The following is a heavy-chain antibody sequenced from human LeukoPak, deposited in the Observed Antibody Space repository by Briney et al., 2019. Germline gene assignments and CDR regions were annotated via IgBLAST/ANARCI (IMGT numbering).Heavy chain of an antibody. CDR2: IYPGDSDT. D-gene: IGHD2-2*01. CDR1: GYSFTSYW. Sequence: GESLKISCKGSGYSFTSYWIGWVRQMPGKGLEWMGIIYPGDSDTRYSPSFQGQVTISADKSISTAYLQWSSLKAPDTAMYYCARQGVGYCSSTSCYGGNWFDPWGQGTLVTVSS. CDR3: ARQGVGYCSSTSCYGGNWFDP. V-gene: IGHV5-51*01. J-gene: IGHJ5*02.